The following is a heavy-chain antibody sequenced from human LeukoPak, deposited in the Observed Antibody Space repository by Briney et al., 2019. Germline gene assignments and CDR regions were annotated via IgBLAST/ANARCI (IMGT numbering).Heavy chain of an antibody. V-gene: IGHV3-23*01. CDR1: RFTFRSYA. D-gene: IGHD3-22*01. CDR3: AKDRPGYYYDSSGYGDFDY. Sequence: PGGSLRLSCAASRFTFRSYAMSWVRQAPGKGLEWVSAISGSGGSTYYADSVKGRFTISRDNSKNTLYLQMNSLRAEDTAVYYCAKDRPGYYYDSSGYGDFDYWGQGTLVTVSS. CDR2: ISGSGGST. J-gene: IGHJ4*02.